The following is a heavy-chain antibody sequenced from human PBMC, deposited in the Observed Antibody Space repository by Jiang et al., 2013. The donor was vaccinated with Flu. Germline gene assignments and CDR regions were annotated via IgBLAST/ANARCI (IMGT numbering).Heavy chain of an antibody. V-gene: IGHV4-59*11. D-gene: IGHD5-18*01. CDR2: IYYSGST. Sequence: GGSISSHYWSWIRQPPGKGLEWIGYIYYSGSTNYNPSLKSRVTISVDTSKNQFSLKLSSVTAADTAVYYCARGVGYSYGWGGWYFDYWGQGTLVTVSS. CDR3: ARGVGYSYGWGGWYFDY. CDR1: GGSISSHY. J-gene: IGHJ4*02.